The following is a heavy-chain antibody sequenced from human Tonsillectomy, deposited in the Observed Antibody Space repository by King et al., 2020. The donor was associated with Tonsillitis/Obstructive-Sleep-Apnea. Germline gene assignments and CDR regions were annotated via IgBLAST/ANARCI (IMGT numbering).Heavy chain of an antibody. CDR3: ARKEGYCSSTSCLGFFQH. J-gene: IGHJ1*01. CDR1: GGTFSSYA. V-gene: IGHV1-69*01. D-gene: IGHD2-2*01. CDR2: IIPIFGTA. Sequence: KLVQSGAEVKKPGSSVKVSCKASGGTFSSYAISWVRQAPGQGLEWMGGIIPIFGTANYAQKFQGRVTITADESTSTAYMELSSLRSEDTAVYYCARKEGYCSSTSCLGFFQHWGQGTLVTVSS.